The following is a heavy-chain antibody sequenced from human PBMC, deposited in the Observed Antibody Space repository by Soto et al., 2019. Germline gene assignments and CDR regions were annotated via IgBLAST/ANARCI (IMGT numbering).Heavy chain of an antibody. CDR3: LGYAFWSGLWVDP. J-gene: IGHJ5*02. Sequence: QVQLQQWGAGLLKPSETLSLTCDVYGESFSYDYWSWIRQPPGKGLEWIGEINHSGATNSNPSLKSRVTILVDTAKNQFSLKLRSVTAADTAVYYCLGYAFWSGLWVDPGGQGTLVTVSS. CDR2: INHSGAT. V-gene: IGHV4-34*01. CDR1: GESFSYDY. D-gene: IGHD3-3*01.